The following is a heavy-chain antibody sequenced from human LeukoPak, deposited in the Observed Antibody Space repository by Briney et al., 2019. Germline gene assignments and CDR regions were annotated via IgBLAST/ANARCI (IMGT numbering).Heavy chain of an antibody. V-gene: IGHV1-69*05. CDR3: ARNPSSWYAWFDP. CDR2: IIPIFGTA. J-gene: IGHJ5*02. D-gene: IGHD6-13*01. CDR1: GGTFSSYA. Sequence: SVKVSCKASGGTFSSYAISWVRQAPGQGLEWMGGIIPIFGTANYAQKFQGRVTITTDESASTAYMELSSLRSEDTAVYYCARNPSSWYAWFDPWGQGTLVTVSP.